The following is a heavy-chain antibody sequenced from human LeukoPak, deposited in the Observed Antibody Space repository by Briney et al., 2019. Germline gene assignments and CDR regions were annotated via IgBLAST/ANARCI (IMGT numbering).Heavy chain of an antibody. V-gene: IGHV4-34*01. CDR2: INHSGST. J-gene: IGHJ4*02. Sequence: SETLSLTCADSGGSFSGSNWSWIRQPPGKGLERIGEINHSGSTNYNPSLKSRVTISVDTSKNQFSLKLSSVTAADTAGYYCARVKDYYGSGSYYFDYWGQGTLVTVSS. CDR3: ARVKDYYGSGSYYFDY. CDR1: GGSFSGSN. D-gene: IGHD3-10*01.